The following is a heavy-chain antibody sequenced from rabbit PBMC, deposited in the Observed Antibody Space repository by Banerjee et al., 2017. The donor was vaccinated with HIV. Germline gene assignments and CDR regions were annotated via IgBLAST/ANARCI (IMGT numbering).Heavy chain of an antibody. V-gene: IGHV1S43*01. J-gene: IGHJ4*01. Sequence: QEQLVESGGGLVTLGGSLKLTCKASGIDFSSSFWISWVRQTPGKGLEWIGCIYPTYGATDYASWVNGRFTISLDNAQNTVFLQMTSLTAADTATYFCARSRGYSNAGDGYFNLWGPGTLVTVS. CDR1: GIDFSSSFW. D-gene: IGHD1-1*01. CDR2: IYPTYGAT. CDR3: ARSRGYSNAGDGYFNL.